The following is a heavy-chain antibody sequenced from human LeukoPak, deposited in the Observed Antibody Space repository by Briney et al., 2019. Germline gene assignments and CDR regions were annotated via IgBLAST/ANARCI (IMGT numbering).Heavy chain of an antibody. V-gene: IGHV4-4*07. Sequence: SETLSLTSAVSGGSMSGNYWNWIRQPAGKGLEWVGRIYSSGDTTYNPSLKSRLTMSIDTSKNLFSLSLSSVTAADTAVYYCASQGCSDPSCSVAWFDPRGQGTLVIVSS. J-gene: IGHJ5*02. CDR3: ASQGCSDPSCSVAWFDP. CDR1: GGSMSGNY. D-gene: IGHD2-15*01. CDR2: IYSSGDT.